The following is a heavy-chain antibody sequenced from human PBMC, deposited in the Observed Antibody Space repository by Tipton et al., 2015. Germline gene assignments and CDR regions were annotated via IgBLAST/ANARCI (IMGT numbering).Heavy chain of an antibody. Sequence: TLSLTCAVSAYSITSDYYWGWIRQPPGKGLEWIGSISHSGNTYYNPSLKSRVTMSVDTSKNQFSLRVRSVTAADTAVYYCACQDYDILTRDYQTVDYWGQGTLVTVSS. CDR3: ACQDYDILTRDYQTVDY. CDR1: AYSITSDYY. CDR2: ISHSGNT. D-gene: IGHD3-9*01. V-gene: IGHV4-38-2*01. J-gene: IGHJ4*02.